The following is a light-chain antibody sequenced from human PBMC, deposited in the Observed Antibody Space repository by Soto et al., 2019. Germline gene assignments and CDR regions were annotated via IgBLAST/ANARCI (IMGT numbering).Light chain of an antibody. J-gene: IGLJ2*01. CDR2: GNS. CDR3: QSYDSSLSSSVI. Sequence: QSVLTQPPSVSGAPGQRVTISCTGSSSNIGAGYDVHWYQQLPGTAPKLLIYGNSNRPSGVPDRFSGSKSGTSASLAITGRQAEDEADYYCQSYDSSLSSSVIFGGGTQLTVL. V-gene: IGLV1-40*01. CDR1: SSNIGAGYD.